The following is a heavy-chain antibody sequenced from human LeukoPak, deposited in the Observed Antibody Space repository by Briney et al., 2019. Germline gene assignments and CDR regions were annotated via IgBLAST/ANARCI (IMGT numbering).Heavy chain of an antibody. V-gene: IGHV1-69*01. CDR2: IIPIFGTA. J-gene: IGHJ6*02. CDR3: ARDPSRATMVRGVFYYYGMDV. Sequence: SVKVSCKASGGTFSSYTISWVRQAPGQGLEWMGGIIPIFGTANYAQKFQGRVTITADESTSTAHMELSSLRSEDTAVYYCARDPSRATMVRGVFYYYGMDVWGQGTTVTVSS. CDR1: GGTFSSYT. D-gene: IGHD3-10*01.